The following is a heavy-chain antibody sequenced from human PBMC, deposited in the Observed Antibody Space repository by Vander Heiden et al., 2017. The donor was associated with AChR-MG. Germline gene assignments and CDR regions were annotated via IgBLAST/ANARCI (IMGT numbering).Heavy chain of an antibody. CDR2: ISYDGSNK. CDR3: ARDWGFDY. D-gene: IGHD3-16*01. V-gene: IGHV3-30-3*01. CDR1: GFTFSSYA. J-gene: IGHJ4*02. Sequence: QVQLVESGGGVVQPGRSLRPSCAASGFTFSSYAMHWVRQAPGKGLEWVAVISYDGSNKYYADSVKGRFTISRDNSKNTLYLQMNSLRAEDTAVYYCARDWGFDYWGQGTLVTVSS.